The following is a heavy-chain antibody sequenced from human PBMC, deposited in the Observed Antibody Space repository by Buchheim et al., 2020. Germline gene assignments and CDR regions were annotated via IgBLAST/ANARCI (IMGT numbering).Heavy chain of an antibody. Sequence: QVQLQESGPGLVKPSQTLSLTCTVSGGSISSGGYYWSWIRQHPGKGLEWIGYIYYSGSTYYNPSLKSRVTISVDTSKNQFSLKLSSVTAADTAVYYCARASKGAAAGNPKRAGGYYYYTDVWGKGTT. CDR2: IYYSGST. J-gene: IGHJ6*03. V-gene: IGHV4-31*03. CDR3: ARASKGAAAGNPKRAGGYYYYTDV. D-gene: IGHD6-13*01. CDR1: GGSISSGGYY.